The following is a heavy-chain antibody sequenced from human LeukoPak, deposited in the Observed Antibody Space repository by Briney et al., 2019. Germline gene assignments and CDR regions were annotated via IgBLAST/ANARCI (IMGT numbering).Heavy chain of an antibody. D-gene: IGHD3-10*01. Sequence: SSETLSLTCAVYGGSFSGYYWSWIRQPPGKGLEWSGELNHSGSTSYNPSLKSRVTISVDTSKNQFSLKLSSVTAADTAVYYCARRNRGVIMWRGTNWFDPWGQGTLVTVSS. J-gene: IGHJ5*02. CDR3: ARRNRGVIMWRGTNWFDP. CDR1: GGSFSGYY. CDR2: LNHSGST. V-gene: IGHV4-34*01.